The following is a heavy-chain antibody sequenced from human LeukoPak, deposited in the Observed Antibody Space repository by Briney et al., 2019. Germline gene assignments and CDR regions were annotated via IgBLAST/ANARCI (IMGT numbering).Heavy chain of an antibody. V-gene: IGHV4-34*01. J-gene: IGHJ4*02. CDR2: INHSGST. Sequence: PSETLSLTCAVYGGSFSGYYWSWIRQPPGKGLEWIGEINHSGSTNYNPSLKSRVTISVDTSKNQFSLKLSSVTAADTAVYYCARGRTIWFGRDLYYFDYWGQGTLVTVSS. D-gene: IGHD3-10*01. CDR1: GGSFSGYY. CDR3: ARGRTIWFGRDLYYFDY.